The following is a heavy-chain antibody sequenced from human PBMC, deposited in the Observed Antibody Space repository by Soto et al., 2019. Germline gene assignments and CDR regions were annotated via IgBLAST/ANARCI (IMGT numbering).Heavy chain of an antibody. Sequence: EVQLLESGGGLVQPGGSLRLSCAASGFTFSSYAMSWVRQAPGKGLEWVSAISGSGGSTYYADSGKGRFTISRDNSKNTLYLQMNSLRAEDTAVYYCAKDTCGGGDCYWWDYWGQGTLVTVSS. CDR1: GFTFSSYA. V-gene: IGHV3-23*01. CDR3: AKDTCGGGDCYWWDY. CDR2: ISGSGGST. J-gene: IGHJ4*02. D-gene: IGHD2-21*01.